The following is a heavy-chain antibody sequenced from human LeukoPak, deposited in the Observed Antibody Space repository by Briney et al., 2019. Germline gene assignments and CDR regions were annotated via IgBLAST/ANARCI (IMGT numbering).Heavy chain of an antibody. D-gene: IGHD6-13*01. Sequence: SETLSLACTVSGGSISSNNYYWGWIRQPPGKGLEWIGTIYYSGSTYYIPSLKSRLTISLDTSKNQFSLKLSSVTAADTAVYYCARHSSIWSPNPDYWGQGTLVTVSS. CDR3: ARHSSIWSPNPDY. J-gene: IGHJ4*02. V-gene: IGHV4-39*01. CDR1: GGSISSNNYY. CDR2: IYYSGST.